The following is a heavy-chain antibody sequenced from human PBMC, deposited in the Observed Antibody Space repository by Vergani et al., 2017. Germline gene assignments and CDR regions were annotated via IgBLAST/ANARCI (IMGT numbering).Heavy chain of an antibody. CDR3: AKASQQLVLSWFDP. Sequence: VQLVESGGGVVQPGRSLRLSCAASGFTFSSYGMHWVRQAPGKGLEWVSAISGSGGSTYYADSVKGRFTISRDNSKNTLYLQMNSLRAEDTAVYYCAKASQQLVLSWFDPWGQGTLVTVSS. D-gene: IGHD6-13*01. V-gene: IGHV3-23*04. CDR2: ISGSGGST. CDR1: GFTFSSYG. J-gene: IGHJ5*02.